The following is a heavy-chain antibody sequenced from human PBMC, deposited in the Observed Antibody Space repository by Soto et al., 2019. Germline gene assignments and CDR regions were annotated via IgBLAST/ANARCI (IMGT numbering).Heavy chain of an antibody. D-gene: IGHD6-13*01. Sequence: QVQLVESGGGVVQPGRSLRLSCAASGFTFSSYGRHWVRQAPGQVLEWVAVIWYDGSNKYYADSVKGRFTISRDNSKNTLYLQMNSLRAEDTAVYYCARDRSKNSSSWQVSYYYYGMDVWGKGTTVTVSS. V-gene: IGHV3-33*01. CDR1: GFTFSSYG. CDR3: ARDRSKNSSSWQVSYYYYGMDV. CDR2: IWYDGSNK. J-gene: IGHJ6*04.